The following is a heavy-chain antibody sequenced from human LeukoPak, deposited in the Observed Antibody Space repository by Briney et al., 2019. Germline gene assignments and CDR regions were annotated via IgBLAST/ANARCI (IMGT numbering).Heavy chain of an antibody. D-gene: IGHD6-19*01. CDR1: GFTFSSYS. V-gene: IGHV3-21*01. Sequence: KPGGSLRLSCAASGFTFSSYSMNWVRQAPGKGLEWVSSISSSSSYIYYADSVKGRFTISRDNAKNSLYLQMNSLRAEDTAVYYCAGRGKIGAVAGFDYWGQGNLVSVSS. J-gene: IGHJ4*02. CDR2: ISSSSSYI. CDR3: AGRGKIGAVAGFDY.